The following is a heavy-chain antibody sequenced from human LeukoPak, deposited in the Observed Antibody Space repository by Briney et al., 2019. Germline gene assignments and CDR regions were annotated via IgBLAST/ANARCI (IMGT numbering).Heavy chain of an antibody. J-gene: IGHJ3*02. CDR3: ARVMNDYGDFDDAFDI. D-gene: IGHD4-17*01. V-gene: IGHV3-48*01. CDR1: GFTFSSYT. CDR2: ISTTSSTI. Sequence: GGSLSLSRAASGFTFSSYTMNWVRQAPGKGLEWVSYISTTSSTIYYADSVRGRFTTSRDNAKNSLYLQMNSLRAEDTAVYYCARVMNDYGDFDDAFDIWGRGTMVTVSS.